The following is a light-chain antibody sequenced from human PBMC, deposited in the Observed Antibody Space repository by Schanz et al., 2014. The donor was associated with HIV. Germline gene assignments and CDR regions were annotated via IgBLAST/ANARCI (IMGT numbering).Light chain of an antibody. CDR2: EVS. CDR3: SSYTTSSTLV. CDR1: SSDVGSYNL. V-gene: IGLV2-14*02. Sequence: QSALTQPASVSGSPGQSITISCTGTSSDVGSYNLVSWYQQHPGTAPKLMIFEVSNRPSGISNRFSGSKSAYTASLTISGLQPEDEADYYCSSYTTSSTLVFGGGTKVTVL. J-gene: IGLJ2*01.